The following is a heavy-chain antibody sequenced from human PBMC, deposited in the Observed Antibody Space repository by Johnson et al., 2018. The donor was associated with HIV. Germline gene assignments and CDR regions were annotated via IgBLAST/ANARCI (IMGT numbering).Heavy chain of an antibody. D-gene: IGHD6-13*01. CDR2: IGTAGDT. CDR3: ARSLSSSWYEGAFDI. CDR1: GFTFSSYD. Sequence: VQLVESGGGLVQPGGSLRLSCAASGFTFSSYDMHWVRQATGKGLEWVSAIGTAGDTYYRGSVKVRFTTSRENAKNSLYLQMNSLRAGDTAVYYCARSLSSSWYEGAFDIWGQGTMVTVSS. J-gene: IGHJ3*02. V-gene: IGHV3-13*01.